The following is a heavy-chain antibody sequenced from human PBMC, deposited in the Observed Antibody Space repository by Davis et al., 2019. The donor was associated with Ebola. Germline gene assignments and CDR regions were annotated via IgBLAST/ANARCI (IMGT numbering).Heavy chain of an antibody. V-gene: IGHV4-4*07. J-gene: IGHJ5*02. CDR3: ARKNVETAMGWFDP. D-gene: IGHD5-18*01. CDR1: GGSISSYY. Sequence: PSETLSLTCTVSGGSISSYYWGWIRQPAGKGLEWIGRIYTSGSNNYNPSLKSRVTMSVDTSKNQFSLKLSSVTAADTAVYYCARKNVETAMGWFDPWGQGTLVTVSS. CDR2: IYTSGSN.